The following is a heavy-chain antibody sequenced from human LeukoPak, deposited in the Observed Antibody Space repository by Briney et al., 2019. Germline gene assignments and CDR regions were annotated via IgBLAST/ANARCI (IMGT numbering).Heavy chain of an antibody. D-gene: IGHD2-2*01. CDR2: ISGSGGSA. V-gene: IGHV3-23*01. CDR3: ALTVGYCSSTSCYFDY. Sequence: RGSLRLSCAASGFTFSSYAMSWVRQAPGKGLEWVSAISGSGGSAYYADSVKGRFTISRDNSKNTLYLQMNSLRAEDTAVYYCALTVGYCSSTSCYFDYWGQGTLVTVSS. J-gene: IGHJ4*02. CDR1: GFTFSSYA.